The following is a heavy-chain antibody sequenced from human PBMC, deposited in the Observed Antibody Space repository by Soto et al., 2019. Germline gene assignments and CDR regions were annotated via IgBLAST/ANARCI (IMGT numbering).Heavy chain of an antibody. D-gene: IGHD1-20*01. J-gene: IGHJ4*02. CDR1: GGSISGSYYS. Sequence: SETLSLTCAVSGGSISGSYYSWGWLRQSPGRGPEWIGSVFYTGFTSYNPSLESRVSVSVDTSKNQFSLKVSAVTAADTAVYYCASSKKGYNLNYFDHRGQGALVTVSS. CDR3: ASSKKGYNLNYFDH. V-gene: IGHV4-39*01. CDR2: VFYTGFT.